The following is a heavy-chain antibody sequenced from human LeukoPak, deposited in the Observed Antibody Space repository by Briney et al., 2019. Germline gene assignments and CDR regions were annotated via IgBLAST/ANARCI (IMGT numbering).Heavy chain of an antibody. CDR3: AKGRGWEASYYYYYMDI. CDR1: GYTFIGYY. D-gene: IGHD1-26*01. CDR2: IRHSDGST. J-gene: IGHJ6*03. V-gene: IGHV3-23*01. Sequence: ASVKVSCKASGYTFIGYYMYWVRQAPGKGLEWVSGIRHSDGSTYYADAVKGRFTISSDKSKNTLFLQMNSLRAEDTAVYYCAKGRGWEASYYYYYMDIWGKGTTVTISS.